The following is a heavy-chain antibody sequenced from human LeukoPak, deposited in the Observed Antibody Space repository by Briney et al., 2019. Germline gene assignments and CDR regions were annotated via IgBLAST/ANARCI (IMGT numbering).Heavy chain of an antibody. D-gene: IGHD6-13*01. CDR1: GVSISSYY. CDR2: IYYSGST. J-gene: IGHJ5*02. CDR3: ARGPIAAAGTRWFDP. V-gene: IGHV4-59*12. Sequence: SETLSLTCTVSGVSISSYYWSWIRQPPGKGLEWIGYIYYSGSTNYNPSLKSRVTISVDTSKNQFSLKLSSVTAADTAVYYCARGPIAAAGTRWFDPWGQGSLVTVSS.